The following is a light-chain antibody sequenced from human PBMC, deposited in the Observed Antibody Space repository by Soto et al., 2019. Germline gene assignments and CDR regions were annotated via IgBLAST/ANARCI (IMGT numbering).Light chain of an antibody. CDR1: SSDVGSYDY. J-gene: IGLJ1*01. CDR3: CSYIGGYSYV. V-gene: IGLV2-11*01. Sequence: QSALIQPPSVSGSPGQSVTISCTGTSSDVGSYDYVSWYQQHPGTVPKPMIYNVNTQPSGVPDRFSGSKSGNTASLTISGLQAEDEADYYCCSYIGGYSYVFGTGTKLTVL. CDR2: NVN.